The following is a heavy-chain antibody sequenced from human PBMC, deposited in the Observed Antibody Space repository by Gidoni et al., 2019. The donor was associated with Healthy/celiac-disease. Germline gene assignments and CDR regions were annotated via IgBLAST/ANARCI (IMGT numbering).Heavy chain of an antibody. CDR2: INHSGST. CDR1: GGSFSGSS. V-gene: IGHV4-34*01. J-gene: IGHJ4*02. CDR3: ARGNMVRGGLFRY. Sequence: QVQLQQWGAGLLKPSETLSLTCPVYGGSFSGSSWSWIRQPPGKGLEWIGEINHSGSTNYNPSLKSRVTISVDTSKNQFSLKLSSVTAADTAVYYCARGNMVRGGLFRYWGQGTLVTVSS. D-gene: IGHD3-10*01.